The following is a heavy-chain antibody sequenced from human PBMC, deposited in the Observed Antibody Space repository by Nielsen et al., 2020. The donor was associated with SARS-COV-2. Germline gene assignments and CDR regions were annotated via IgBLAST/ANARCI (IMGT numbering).Heavy chain of an antibody. V-gene: IGHV4-39*07. J-gene: IGHJ4*02. CDR3: ARSTKRATYYYDSSGYQGYFY. Sequence: GSLRLSCAASGFTFSSYWMSWIRQPPGKGLEWIGSIYYSGSTYYNPSLKSRVTISVDTSKNQFSLKLSSVTAADTAVYYCARSTKRATYYYDSSGYQGYFYWGQGTLVTVSS. CDR1: GFTFSSYW. D-gene: IGHD3-22*01. CDR2: IYYSGST.